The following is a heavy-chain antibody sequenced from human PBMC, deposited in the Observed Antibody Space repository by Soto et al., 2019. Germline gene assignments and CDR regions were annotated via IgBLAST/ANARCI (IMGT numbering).Heavy chain of an antibody. J-gene: IGHJ4*02. CDR1: GFTFMSSF. V-gene: IGHV3-7*03. CDR2: INQDGGVT. Sequence: LRLSCVASGFTFMSSFMGWVRQAPGNGLEWVANINQDGGVTYYVDSVEGRFTIFRDNAKDSLYLQMHSLRAEDTAVYYCARYYRGSGRYFFDYWGQGTLVTVSS. CDR3: ARYYRGSGRYFFDY. D-gene: IGHD6-19*01.